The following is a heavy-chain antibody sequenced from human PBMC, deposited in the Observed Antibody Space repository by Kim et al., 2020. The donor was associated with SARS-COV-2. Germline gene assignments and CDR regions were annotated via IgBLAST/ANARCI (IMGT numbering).Heavy chain of an antibody. CDR3: ASGGATDY. V-gene: IGHV3-33*01. J-gene: IGHJ4*02. D-gene: IGHD1-26*01. CDR2: GSKK. Sequence: GSKKYYADYVKGRFTISRDNSKNTLYLQMNSLRAEDTAVYYCASGGATDYWGQGTLVTVSS.